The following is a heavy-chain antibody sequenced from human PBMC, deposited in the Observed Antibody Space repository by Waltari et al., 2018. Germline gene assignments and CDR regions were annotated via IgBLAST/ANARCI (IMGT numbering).Heavy chain of an antibody. D-gene: IGHD3-22*01. CDR1: GFTFSSYE. CDR2: ISSSGSTI. Sequence: EVQLVESGGGLVQPGGSLRLSCAASGFTFSSYEMNWVRQAPGKGLEWVSYISSSGSTIYYADSVKGRFTISRDNAKNSLYLQMNSLRAEDMAVYYCARDTPEAVSHDAFDIWGQGTMVTVSS. V-gene: IGHV3-48*03. CDR3: ARDTPEAVSHDAFDI. J-gene: IGHJ3*02.